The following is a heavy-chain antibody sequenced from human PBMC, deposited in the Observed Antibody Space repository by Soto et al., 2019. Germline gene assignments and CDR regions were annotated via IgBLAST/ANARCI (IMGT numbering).Heavy chain of an antibody. V-gene: IGHV4-59*08. CDR3: ARLRVFRYFDWPPIIDY. J-gene: IGHJ4*02. Sequence: SETLSLTCTVSGGSISSYYWSWIRQPPGKGLEWIGYIYYSGSTNYNPSLKSRVTISVDTSKNQFSLKLSSVTAADTAVYYCARLRVFRYFDWPPIIDYWGKGTLVTVS. D-gene: IGHD3-9*01. CDR1: GGSISSYY. CDR2: IYYSGST.